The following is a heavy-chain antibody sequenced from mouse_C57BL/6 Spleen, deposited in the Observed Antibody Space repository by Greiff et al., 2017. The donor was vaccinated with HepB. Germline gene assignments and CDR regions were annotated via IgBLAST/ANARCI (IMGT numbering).Heavy chain of an antibody. CDR2: IDPEDGDT. Sequence: EVQLQQSGAELVRPGASVKLSCTASGFNIKDYYMHWVKQRPEQGLEWIGRIDPEDGDTEYAPKFQGKATMTADTSSNTAYLQLSSLTSEDPAVYYCTTSVTTLVDYAMDYWGQGTSVTVSS. CDR1: GFNIKDYY. V-gene: IGHV14-1*01. CDR3: TTSVTTLVDYAMDY. D-gene: IGHD2-3*01. J-gene: IGHJ4*01.